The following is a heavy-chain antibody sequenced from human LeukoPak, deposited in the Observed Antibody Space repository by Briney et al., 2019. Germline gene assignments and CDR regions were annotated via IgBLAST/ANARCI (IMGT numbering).Heavy chain of an antibody. CDR3: ARDSGYSYGFNWFDP. J-gene: IGHJ5*02. CDR1: GGTFSSYA. V-gene: IGHV1-69*05. CDR2: INPIFGTA. D-gene: IGHD5-18*01. Sequence: SVKVSCKASGGTFSSYAISRVRQAPGQGLEWMGRINPIFGTANYAQKFQGRVTITTDESTSTAYLELSSLRSEDTAVYYCARDSGYSYGFNWFDPWGQGTLVTVSS.